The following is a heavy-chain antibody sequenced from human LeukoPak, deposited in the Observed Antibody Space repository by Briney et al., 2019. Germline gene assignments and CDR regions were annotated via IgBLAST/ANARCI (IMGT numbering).Heavy chain of an antibody. D-gene: IGHD3-22*01. Sequence: PGRSLRLSCAASGFTFSSYAMSWVRQAPGKGLEWVSAISGSGGSTYYADSVKGRFTISRDNSKNTLYLQMNSLRAEDTAVYYCAKDLTIVVVITTPNWFDPWGQGTLVTVSS. CDR2: ISGSGGST. V-gene: IGHV3-23*01. CDR1: GFTFSSYA. CDR3: AKDLTIVVVITTPNWFDP. J-gene: IGHJ5*02.